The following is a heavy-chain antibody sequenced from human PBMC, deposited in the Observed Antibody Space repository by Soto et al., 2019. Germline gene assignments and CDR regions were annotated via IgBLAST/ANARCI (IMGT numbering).Heavy chain of an antibody. D-gene: IGHD6-13*01. J-gene: IGHJ4*02. CDR2: INAGNGNT. CDR1: GYTFTTYA. Sequence: ASVTVSCQTSGYTFTTYAMHWVRQAPGQRLEWMGWINAGNGNTKYSQNFQDRVTITRDTSANTVYMELSSLRSEDTTVYYCARGASSSWPFDYWGQGTLVTVSS. CDR3: ARGASSSWPFDY. V-gene: IGHV1-3*01.